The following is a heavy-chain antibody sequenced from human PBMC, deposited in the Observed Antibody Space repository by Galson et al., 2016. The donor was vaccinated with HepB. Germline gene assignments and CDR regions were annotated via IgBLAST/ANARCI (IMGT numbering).Heavy chain of an antibody. CDR3: ARGTTSGWYGSN. Sequence: SLRLSCAASGFNFNTNSINWVRQAPGKGLEWISYISGGSITIDYADSVKGRFTISRDNAKHSLYLQMNSLRAEDTAVYYCARGTTSGWYGSNWGQGTLVTVSS. V-gene: IGHV3-48*01. J-gene: IGHJ4*02. CDR2: ISGGSITI. D-gene: IGHD6-19*01. CDR1: GFNFNTNS.